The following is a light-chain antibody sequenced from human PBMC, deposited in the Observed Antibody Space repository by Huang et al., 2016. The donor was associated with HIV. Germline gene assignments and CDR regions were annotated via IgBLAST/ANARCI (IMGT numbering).Light chain of an antibody. CDR1: PSVGSY. CDR2: DAS. Sequence: DIVLTQSPATLSLSPGERATLSCRAGPSVGSYLAWYQQTPGQAPRRLVSDASHRATGIPARFSGSGSGTDFTLTISSLEPEDFAVYYCHQHSSWPGTFGQGTRVEIK. V-gene: IGKV3-11*01. J-gene: IGKJ1*01. CDR3: HQHSSWPGT.